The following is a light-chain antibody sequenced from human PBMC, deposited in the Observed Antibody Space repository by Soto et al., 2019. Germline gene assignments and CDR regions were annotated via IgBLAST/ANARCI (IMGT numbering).Light chain of an antibody. CDR1: SSDVGAHKY. CDR3: SSYTTSTTVL. J-gene: IGLJ3*02. CDR2: DVS. Sequence: QSVLTQPASVSGSPGQSITISCSGTSSDVGAHKYVSWYQQHPGKVPKLIIYDVSIRPSGVSSRFSGSKSGNTASLTISGLQAEDEADYYCSSYTTSTTVLFGGGTKLTVL. V-gene: IGLV2-14*03.